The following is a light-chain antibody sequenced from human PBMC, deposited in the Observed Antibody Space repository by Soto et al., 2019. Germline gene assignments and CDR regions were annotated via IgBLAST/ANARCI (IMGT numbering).Light chain of an antibody. V-gene: IGKV3-20*01. CDR1: QSVSNTY. Sequence: EIVLTQSPGTLSLSPGERATLSCRASQSVSNTYLAWYQQKPGQAPRLLIYDASSRATGIPDRFSGSGSGTDFTLTISRLEPEDFATYYCQQFNDYPLTFGGGTKVEIK. J-gene: IGKJ4*01. CDR3: QQFNDYPLT. CDR2: DAS.